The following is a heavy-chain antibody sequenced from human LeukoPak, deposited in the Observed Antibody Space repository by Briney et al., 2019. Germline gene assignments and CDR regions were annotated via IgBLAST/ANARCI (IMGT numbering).Heavy chain of an antibody. Sequence: GASVKVSCKASGYTFTSYGISWVRQAPGQGLEWMGRIIPILGIANYAQKFQGRVTITADKSTSTAYMELSSLRSEDTAVYYCARAYYYGSGRTGYYYGMDVWGQGTTVTVSS. J-gene: IGHJ6*02. V-gene: IGHV1-69*04. CDR2: IIPILGIA. CDR1: GYTFTSYG. D-gene: IGHD3-10*01. CDR3: ARAYYYGSGRTGYYYGMDV.